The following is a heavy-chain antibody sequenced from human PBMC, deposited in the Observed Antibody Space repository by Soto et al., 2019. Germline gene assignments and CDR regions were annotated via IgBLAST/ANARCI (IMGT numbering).Heavy chain of an antibody. Sequence: ASVKVSCKASGYTFTTYAMHWVRQAPGQRLEWMGWIDAGNGNTKYSQKFQGRVTMTTDRSTSTAYMELWSLRSDDTAVYYCARDDYGDYDYWGQGTLVTVSS. V-gene: IGHV1-3*01. J-gene: IGHJ4*02. CDR3: ARDDYGDYDY. D-gene: IGHD4-17*01. CDR1: GYTFTTYA. CDR2: IDAGNGNT.